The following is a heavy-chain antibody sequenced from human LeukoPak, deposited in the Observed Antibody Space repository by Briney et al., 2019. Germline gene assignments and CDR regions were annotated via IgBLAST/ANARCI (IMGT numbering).Heavy chain of an antibody. CDR2: ISAYNGNT. Sequence: GSLKVSCKASGYSFTGYYIHWVRQAPGQGLEWMGWISAYNGNTNYAQKLQGRLTMTTDTSTSTAYMELRSLRSDDTAVYYCARDRGVGSSSSYSFDYWGQGSLVTASS. V-gene: IGHV1-18*04. CDR1: GYSFTGYY. CDR3: ARDRGVGSSSSYSFDY. D-gene: IGHD6-13*01. J-gene: IGHJ4*02.